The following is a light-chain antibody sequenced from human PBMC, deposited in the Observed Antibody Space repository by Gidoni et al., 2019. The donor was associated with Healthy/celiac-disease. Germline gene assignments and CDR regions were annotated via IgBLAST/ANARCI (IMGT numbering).Light chain of an antibody. Sequence: DIQMTQSPSTLSASVGVRVTITCRASQSISSWLAWYQQKPGKAPKLLIYKASSLESGVPSRFSGSGSGTEFTLTISSLQPDDFATYYCQQYNSYWTFGQXTKVEIK. CDR3: QQYNSYWT. J-gene: IGKJ1*01. CDR1: QSISSW. CDR2: KAS. V-gene: IGKV1-5*03.